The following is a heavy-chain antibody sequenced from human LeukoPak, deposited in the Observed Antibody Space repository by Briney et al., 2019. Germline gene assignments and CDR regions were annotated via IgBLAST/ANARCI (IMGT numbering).Heavy chain of an antibody. CDR3: AREGSVRCSSTSCSNDAFDI. V-gene: IGHV3-48*04. CDR1: GFTFSSYG. J-gene: IGHJ3*02. Sequence: GGSLRLSCAASGFTFSSYGMHWIRQAPGKGLEWVSYISSSGSTIYYADSVKGRFTISRDNAKNSLYLQMNSLRAEDTAVYYCAREGSVRCSSTSCSNDAFDIWGQGTMVTVSS. CDR2: ISSSGSTI. D-gene: IGHD2-2*01.